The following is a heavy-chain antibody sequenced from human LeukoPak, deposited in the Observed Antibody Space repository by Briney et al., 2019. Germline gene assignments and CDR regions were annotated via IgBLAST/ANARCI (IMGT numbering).Heavy chain of an antibody. CDR1: GYTFTSYG. CDR2: ISAYNGNT. Sequence: ASVKVSCKASGYTFTSYGISWVRQAPGQGLEWMGWISAYNGNTNYAQKLQGRVTMTTDTSTSTAYMELRSLRSDDTAAYYCARVVHRSYYYDSSGYPAPMDFDYWGQGTLVTVSS. J-gene: IGHJ4*02. CDR3: ARVVHRSYYYDSSGYPAPMDFDY. D-gene: IGHD3-22*01. V-gene: IGHV1-18*01.